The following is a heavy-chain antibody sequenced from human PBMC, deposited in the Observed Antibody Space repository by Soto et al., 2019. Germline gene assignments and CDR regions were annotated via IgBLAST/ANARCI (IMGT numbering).Heavy chain of an antibody. D-gene: IGHD2-21*01. J-gene: IGHJ5*02. CDR2: IIPIFGTP. CDR3: ARDGRCGYECFSRFDP. Sequence: QVQLVQSGAEVKRPGSSVKVSCETSGGTFSSNSISWVRLAPGQGPEWMGGIIPIFGTPKVAQKFQGRVTITADDSTNTISMELSGLTSEDTAVYYCARDGRCGYECFSRFDPWGQGTLVTVSS. CDR1: GGTFSSNS. V-gene: IGHV1-69*01.